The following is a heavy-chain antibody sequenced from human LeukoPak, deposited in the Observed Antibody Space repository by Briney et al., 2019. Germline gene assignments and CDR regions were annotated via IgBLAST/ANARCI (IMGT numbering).Heavy chain of an antibody. Sequence: SETLSLTCTVSGGSISSYYWSWIRQPPGKGLEWIGYIYYSGSTNYNPSLKSRVTISVDTSKNQFSLKLSSVTAADTAVYYCARDIRLGELSVWGQGTLVTVSP. CDR3: ARDIRLGELSV. D-gene: IGHD3-16*02. J-gene: IGHJ4*02. CDR2: IYYSGST. V-gene: IGHV4-59*01. CDR1: GGSISSYY.